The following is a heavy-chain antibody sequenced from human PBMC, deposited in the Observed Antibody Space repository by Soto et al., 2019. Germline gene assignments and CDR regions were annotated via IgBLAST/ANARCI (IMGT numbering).Heavy chain of an antibody. CDR3: AKGYYSGYDLAYFDY. V-gene: IGHV3-23*01. Sequence: EVQLLESGGGLVQPGGSLRLSCAASGFSFDDYAMTWVRQAAGKGLEWVSATSGSGDNTYYADSVKGRFTISRDNSKNTLYLQLNSLRAEDTAVYYCAKGYYSGYDLAYFDYWGQGTLFTVSS. CDR2: TSGSGDNT. D-gene: IGHD5-12*01. J-gene: IGHJ4*02. CDR1: GFSFDDYA.